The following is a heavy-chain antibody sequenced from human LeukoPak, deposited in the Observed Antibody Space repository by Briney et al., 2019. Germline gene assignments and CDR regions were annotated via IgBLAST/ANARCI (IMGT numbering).Heavy chain of an antibody. J-gene: IGHJ5*02. CDR1: GFTFSSYG. V-gene: IGHV3-48*04. CDR2: VSSSSSTI. CDR3: ARGPPLFDP. Sequence: GGSLRLSCAASGFTFSSYGMHWVRQAPGKGLEWVSYVSSSSSTIYYADSVKGRFTISRDNAKNSLYLQMNSLRVEDTAVYYCARGPPLFDPWGQGTLVTVSS.